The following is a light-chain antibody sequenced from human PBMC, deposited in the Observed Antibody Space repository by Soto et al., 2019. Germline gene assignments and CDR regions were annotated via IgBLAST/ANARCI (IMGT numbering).Light chain of an antibody. V-gene: IGKV3-20*01. Sequence: EIVLTQSPGTLSLSPGERATLSCSASQSISSSYLAWYQQKPGQAPRLLIYGASSRATGIPDRFSGSGSGTDFTLTISRLEPEDFAVYYCQQYVSSPWTFGQGTKVDIK. CDR3: QQYVSSPWT. CDR1: QSISSSY. CDR2: GAS. J-gene: IGKJ1*01.